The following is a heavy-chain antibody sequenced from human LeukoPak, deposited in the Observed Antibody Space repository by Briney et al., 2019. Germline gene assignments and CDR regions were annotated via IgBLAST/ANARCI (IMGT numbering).Heavy chain of an antibody. J-gene: IGHJ4*02. CDR3: AKVMGSSAYSTLIDY. CDR2: IRYDGSNK. CDR1: GFTFSSYG. D-gene: IGHD3-22*01. V-gene: IGHV3-30*02. Sequence: GGSLRLSCAASGFTFSSYGMHWVRQAPGKGLEWVAFIRYDGSNKYYADSVKGRFTISRDNSKNTLYLQMNSLRAEDTAVYYCAKVMGSSAYSTLIDYWGRGTLVTVSS.